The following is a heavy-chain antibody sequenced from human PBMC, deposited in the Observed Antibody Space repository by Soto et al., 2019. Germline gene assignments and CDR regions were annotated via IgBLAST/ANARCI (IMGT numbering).Heavy chain of an antibody. D-gene: IGHD3-10*01. J-gene: IGHJ6*02. CDR3: ARSTMVRFLDV. CDR1: GGSFSGYY. V-gene: IGHV4-34*01. Sequence: SETLSLTCAVYGGSFSGYYWSWIRQPPGKGLEWIGEINHSGSTNYNPSLKSRVTISVDTSKNQFSLKLSSVTAADTAVYYCARSTMVRFLDVWGQGTTVTVSS. CDR2: INHSGST.